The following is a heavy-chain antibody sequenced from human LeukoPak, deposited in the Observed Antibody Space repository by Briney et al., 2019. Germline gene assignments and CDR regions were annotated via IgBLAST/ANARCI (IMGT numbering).Heavy chain of an antibody. CDR2: SSSISYI. Sequence: SSSISYIYYADSVKGRFTISRDNAKNSLYLQMNSLRAEDTAVYYCARDPGYSYGYEGPYYFDYWGQGTLVTVSS. J-gene: IGHJ4*02. CDR3: ARDPGYSYGYEGPYYFDY. D-gene: IGHD5-18*01. V-gene: IGHV3-21*01.